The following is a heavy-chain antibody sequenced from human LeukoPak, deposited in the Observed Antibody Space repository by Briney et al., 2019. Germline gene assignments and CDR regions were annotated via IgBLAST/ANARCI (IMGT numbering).Heavy chain of an antibody. D-gene: IGHD3-9*01. CDR1: GFTFSNYY. CDR3: ARGVRDGWLLSYWYFDL. V-gene: IGHV3-48*01. CDR2: ISGSSGTM. J-gene: IGHJ2*01. Sequence: GGSLRLSCAASGFTFSNYYMNWVRQAPGKGLEWVSYISGSSGTMYYADSVKGRFTISRDNAKNSLYLEMNSLRAEDTAVYYCARGVRDGWLLSYWYFDLWGRGTLVTVSS.